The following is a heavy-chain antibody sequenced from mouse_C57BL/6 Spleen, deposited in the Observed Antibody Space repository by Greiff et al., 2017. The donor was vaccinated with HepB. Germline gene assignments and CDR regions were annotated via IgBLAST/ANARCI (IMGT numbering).Heavy chain of an antibody. CDR1: GYAFSSYW. V-gene: IGHV1-82*01. CDR2: IYPGDGET. D-gene: IGHD1-1*01. J-gene: IGHJ4*01. Sequence: VQLQQSGPELVKPGASVKISCKASGYAFSSYWMHWVKQRSGKGLEWIGRIYPGDGETNYNGKFKGKATLTADKSSSTAYMQLSILTSEDAAVYFCAREGVVAPVYAMDYWGQGTSVTVSS. CDR3: AREGVVAPVYAMDY.